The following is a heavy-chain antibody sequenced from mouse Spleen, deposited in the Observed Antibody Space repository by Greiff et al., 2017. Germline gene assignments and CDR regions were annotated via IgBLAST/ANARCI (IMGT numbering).Heavy chain of an antibody. CDR1: GYTFTDYY. Sequence: EVQLQQSGPELVKPGASVKISCKASGYTFTDYYMNWVKQSHGKSLEWIGDINPNNGGTSYNQKFKGKATLTVDKSSSTAYMELRSLTSEDSAVYYCAMRITTVVGYAMDYWGQGTSVTVSS. V-gene: IGHV1-26*01. CDR2: INPNNGGT. J-gene: IGHJ4*01. D-gene: IGHD1-1*01. CDR3: AMRITTVVGYAMDY.